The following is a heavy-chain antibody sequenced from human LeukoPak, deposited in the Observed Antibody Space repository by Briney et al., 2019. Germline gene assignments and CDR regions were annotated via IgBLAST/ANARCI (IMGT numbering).Heavy chain of an antibody. D-gene: IGHD2-2*01. V-gene: IGHV3-33*01. CDR2: IWYDGSKK. Sequence: GGSLRLSCAAPGFTFSRYGMHWVRQAPGKGLGWVADIWYDGSKKYYVDSVKGRFTISRENFKKTLYMQMKRVREENTRVYNSARDRGCSSTSCYSEGGYFDYWGQGTLVTVSS. CDR3: ARDRGCSSTSCYSEGGYFDY. CDR1: GFTFSRYG. J-gene: IGHJ4*02.